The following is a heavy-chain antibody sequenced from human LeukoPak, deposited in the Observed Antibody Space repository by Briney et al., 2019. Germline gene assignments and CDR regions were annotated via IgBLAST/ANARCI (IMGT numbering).Heavy chain of an antibody. Sequence: GGSLGLSCAASGFTFSSYGMHWVRQAPGKGLEWVAVIWYDGSNKYYADSVKGRFTISRDNSKNTLYLQMNSLRAEDTAVYYCARDDYGDHPLIDYHYYYGMDVWGQGTTVTVSS. D-gene: IGHD4-17*01. CDR1: GFTFSSYG. CDR3: ARDDYGDHPLIDYHYYYGMDV. V-gene: IGHV3-33*01. J-gene: IGHJ6*02. CDR2: IWYDGSNK.